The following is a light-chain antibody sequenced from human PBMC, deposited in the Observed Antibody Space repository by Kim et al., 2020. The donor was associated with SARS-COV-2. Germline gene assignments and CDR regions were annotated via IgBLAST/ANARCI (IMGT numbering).Light chain of an antibody. J-gene: IGKJ4*01. CDR3: QQYSSSRGT. CDR2: GAS. V-gene: IGKV3-20*01. Sequence: YPGERATRACRASQSVTSSYFAWYQYRPGQAPRLLIYGASSRATGIADRFSGSGSGTDFTLTISRLGPEDYAVYYCQQYSSSRGTFGGGTKVDIK. CDR1: QSVTSSY.